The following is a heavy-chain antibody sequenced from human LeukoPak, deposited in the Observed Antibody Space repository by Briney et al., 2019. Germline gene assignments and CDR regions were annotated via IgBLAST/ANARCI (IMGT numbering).Heavy chain of an antibody. CDR2: ISYDGSNK. Sequence: GGSLRLSCAASGFTFSSYAMHWVRQAPGKGLEWEAVISYDGSNKYYADSVKGRFTISRDNSKNTLYLQMNSLRAEDTAVYYCARDGYSSGPFDYWGQGTLVTVSS. V-gene: IGHV3-30-3*01. D-gene: IGHD6-19*01. J-gene: IGHJ4*02. CDR3: ARDGYSSGPFDY. CDR1: GFTFSSYA.